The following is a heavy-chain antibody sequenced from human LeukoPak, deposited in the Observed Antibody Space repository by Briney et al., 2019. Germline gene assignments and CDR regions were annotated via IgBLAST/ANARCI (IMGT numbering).Heavy chain of an antibody. CDR1: GFTVTTNY. J-gene: IGHJ6*02. Sequence: GGSLRLSCAASGFTVTTNYMSWVRQAPGKGLECVSTIETGGSTHYTDSVKGRSTISRDTSRNNLYLQMNSLRAEDTATYYCAKVRGFFGEPDFYYAMDVWGQGTTVTVSS. D-gene: IGHD3-10*01. V-gene: IGHV3-66*01. CDR2: IETGGST. CDR3: AKVRGFFGEPDFYYAMDV.